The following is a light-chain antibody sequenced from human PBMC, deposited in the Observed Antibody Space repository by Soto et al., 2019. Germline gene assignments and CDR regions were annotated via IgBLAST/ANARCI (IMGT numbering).Light chain of an antibody. V-gene: IGKV3-11*01. CDR3: QTRRI. J-gene: IGKJ4*01. CDR2: DAS. Sequence: EIVLTQSPATLSLSPGERDTLSCRASQSVSGRLAWYQQKPGQAPRLLIYDASNRAAGIPVRFSGSGSGTDFTLTISNLEPEDFEVYSCQTRRIFGGGTKVDNK. CDR1: QSVSGR.